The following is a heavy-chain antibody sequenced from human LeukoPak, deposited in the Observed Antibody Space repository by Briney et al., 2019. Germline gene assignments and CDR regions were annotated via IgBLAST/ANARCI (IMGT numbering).Heavy chain of an antibody. CDR1: GYSFTSYW. J-gene: IGHJ4*02. D-gene: IGHD3-10*01. CDR2: IYPGDSDT. V-gene: IGHV5-51*01. Sequence: ESLKISCKGSGYSFTSYWIGWVRQMPGKGLEWMGIIYPGDSDTRYSPSFQGQVTISADKSISTAYLQWSSLKASDTAMYYCARVGAGSGSYSVGFDYWGQGTLVTVSS. CDR3: ARVGAGSGSYSVGFDY.